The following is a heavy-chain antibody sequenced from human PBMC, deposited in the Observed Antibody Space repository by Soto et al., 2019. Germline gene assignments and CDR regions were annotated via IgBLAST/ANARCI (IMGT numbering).Heavy chain of an antibody. V-gene: IGHV1-69*18. CDR3: AKDGSWDGGAGES. Sequence: QVQLVKSGAELKKPGSSVKVSCWASGVTFSSYAFTWVRQAPGQELDRMGNIISVFRTSYYAQGFQGRLTISADESTNTIYMELSSLRSEDTAVYFCAKDGSWDGGAGESWGQGTLVIVSS. CDR1: GVTFSSYA. D-gene: IGHD4-17*01. CDR2: IISVFRTS. J-gene: IGHJ4*02.